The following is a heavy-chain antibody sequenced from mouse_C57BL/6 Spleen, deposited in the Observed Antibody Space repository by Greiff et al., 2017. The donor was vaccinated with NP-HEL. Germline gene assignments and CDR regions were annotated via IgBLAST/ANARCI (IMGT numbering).Heavy chain of an antibody. CDR2: IRNKANNHAT. CDR1: GFTFSDAW. D-gene: IGHD2-4*01. Sequence: EVQLQESGGGLVQPGGSMKLSCAASGFTFSDAWMDWVRQSPEKGLEWVAEIRNKANNHATYYAESVKGRFTISRDDSKSSVYLQMNSLRAEDTGIYYCTRGDYDYDEGWFAYWGQGTLVTVSA. J-gene: IGHJ3*01. CDR3: TRGDYDYDEGWFAY. V-gene: IGHV6-6*01.